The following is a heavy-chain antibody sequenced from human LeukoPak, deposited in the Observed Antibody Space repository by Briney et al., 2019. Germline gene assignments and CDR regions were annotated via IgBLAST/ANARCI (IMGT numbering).Heavy chain of an antibody. CDR3: ARIQRGSLVAIDY. CDR1: GFTFSSYS. J-gene: IGHJ4*02. V-gene: IGHV3-21*03. CDR2: ISSSSSYI. D-gene: IGHD5-12*01. Sequence: PAESLRLSCAASGFTFSSYSMNWVRQPPGKGLEWVSSISSSSSYIYYADSVKSRFTISRDNDKNSLYMQMNSLRVEDTAVYYCARIQRGSLVAIDYWGQGTLVTVAS.